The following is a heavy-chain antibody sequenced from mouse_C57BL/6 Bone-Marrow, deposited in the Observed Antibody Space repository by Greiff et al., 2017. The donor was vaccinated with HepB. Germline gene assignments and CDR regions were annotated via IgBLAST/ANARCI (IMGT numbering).Heavy chain of an antibody. V-gene: IGHV1-50*01. D-gene: IGHD1-1*01. CDR1: GYTFTSYW. Sequence: VQLQQSGAELVKPGASVKLSCKASGYTFTSYWMQWVKQRPGQGLEWIGEIDPSDSYTNYNQKFKGKATLTVDTSSSTAYMQLSSLTSEDSAVYYCARGTTVVGNYFDYWGQGTTLTVSS. CDR2: IDPSDSYT. J-gene: IGHJ2*01. CDR3: ARGTTVVGNYFDY.